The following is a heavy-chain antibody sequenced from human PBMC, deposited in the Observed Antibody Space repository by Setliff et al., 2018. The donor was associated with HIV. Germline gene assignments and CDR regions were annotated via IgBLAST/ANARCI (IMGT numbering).Heavy chain of an antibody. J-gene: IGHJ3*02. CDR3: ARGQGCGGGCHYAFEM. CDR2: NNHGGST. Sequence: TSETLSLTCAVYGGSFTTYYWSWIRQTPGKGLEWIGENNHGGSTNYNPSLKSRVTISVDMSKNQFSLNLNSVTAADTAVYYCARGQGCGGGCHYAFEMWGQGTMVTVSS. D-gene: IGHD2-21*02. CDR1: GGSFTTYY. V-gene: IGHV4-34*01.